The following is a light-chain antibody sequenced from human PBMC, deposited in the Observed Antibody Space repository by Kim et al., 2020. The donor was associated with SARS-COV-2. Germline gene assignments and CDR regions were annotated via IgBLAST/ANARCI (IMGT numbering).Light chain of an antibody. CDR3: QQYNSHPWT. CDR2: KAS. J-gene: IGKJ1*01. V-gene: IGKV1-5*03. CDR1: QSISNW. Sequence: DIQMTQSPSTLSASVGDRVTITCRASQSISNWLAWYQQKPGKAPKLLIYKASTLESGVPSRFSGSGSGTDFTLTISSLQPDDFATYYCQQYNSHPWTFGQGTKVDIK.